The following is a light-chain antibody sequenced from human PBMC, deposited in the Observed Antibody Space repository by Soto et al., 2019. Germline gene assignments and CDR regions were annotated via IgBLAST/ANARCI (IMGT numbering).Light chain of an antibody. CDR3: QQYNSYRT. CDR1: QSISSW. V-gene: IGKV1-5*01. J-gene: IGKJ1*01. CDR2: DAS. Sequence: DIQMTQSPSTLSASVGDRVTITFRASQSISSWLAWYQQKPGKAPKLLIYDASSLESGVPSRFSGSGSGTEFTLTISSLQPDDFATYYCQQYNSYRTSGQGTKV.